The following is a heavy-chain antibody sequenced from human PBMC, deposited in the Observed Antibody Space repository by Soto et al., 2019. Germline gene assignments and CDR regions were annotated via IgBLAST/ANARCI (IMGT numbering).Heavy chain of an antibody. J-gene: IGHJ6*02. Sequence: EVQLLESGGGLVQPGGSLRLSCAASGFTFSSYAMSWVRQAPGKGLEWVSAISGSGGSTYYADSVTGRFTISRDNSKNKVYLQIDSLGPEVTAVYYCAKVGVRGVPSYFSMDVWGQGTTVTVSS. V-gene: IGHV3-23*01. CDR3: AKVGVRGVPSYFSMDV. D-gene: IGHD3-10*01. CDR1: GFTFSSYA. CDR2: ISGSGGST.